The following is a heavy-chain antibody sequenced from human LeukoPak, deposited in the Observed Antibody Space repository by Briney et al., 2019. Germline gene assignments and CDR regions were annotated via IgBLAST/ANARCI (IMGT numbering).Heavy chain of an antibody. CDR2: ISTRSTYI. CDR3: AREYSSGWPADYYYYYYMDV. CDR1: GFTVSSNE. Sequence: PGGSLRLSCAASGFTVSSNEMSWVRQAPGKGLEWVSSISTRSTYIYYADSVKGRFTISRDNAKNTLYLQMNSLRAEDTAVYYCAREYSSGWPADYYYYYYMDVWGKGTTVTVSS. D-gene: IGHD6-19*01. V-gene: IGHV3-21*01. J-gene: IGHJ6*03.